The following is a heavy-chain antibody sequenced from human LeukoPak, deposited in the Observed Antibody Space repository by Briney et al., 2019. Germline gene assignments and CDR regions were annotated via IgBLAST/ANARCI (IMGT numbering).Heavy chain of an antibody. CDR1: GASIGSTTYY. Sequence: PSETLSLTCTVSGASIGSTTYYWDWFRQPPGKGLEWIGNTYDGGSTHYNPSLKSRLTMSVDTSKNHFSLRLNSVTAADTAIYYCATHRRPGSGGYENAFEIWGQGTMVTVSS. J-gene: IGHJ3*02. CDR3: ATHRRPGSGGYENAFEI. D-gene: IGHD5-12*01. CDR2: TYDGGST. V-gene: IGHV4-39*01.